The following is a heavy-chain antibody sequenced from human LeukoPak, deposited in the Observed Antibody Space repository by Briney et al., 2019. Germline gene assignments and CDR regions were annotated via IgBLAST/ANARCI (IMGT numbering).Heavy chain of an antibody. J-gene: IGHJ4*02. Sequence: GGSLRLSCAASGFTFSSYGMSWVRQAPGKGLEWVSAISGSGGSTYYADSVKGRFTISRDNSKNTLYLQMNSLRAEDTAVYYCARDRNGDYSDFDYWGQGTLVTVSS. V-gene: IGHV3-23*01. CDR1: GFTFSSYG. CDR2: ISGSGGST. D-gene: IGHD4-17*01. CDR3: ARDRNGDYSDFDY.